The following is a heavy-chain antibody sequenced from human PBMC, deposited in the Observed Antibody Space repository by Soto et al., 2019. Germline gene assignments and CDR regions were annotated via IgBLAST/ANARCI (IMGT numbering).Heavy chain of an antibody. Sequence: EVQLVESGGGLVKPGGSLRLSCAASGFTFSNAWMSWVRQAPGKGLEWVGRIKSKTDGGTTDYAAPVKGRFTISRDDSNNPLYLQMNSLKTEDTAVYYCTTYQSGGSWGRDYWGQGTLVTVSS. CDR3: TTYQSGGSWGRDY. CDR2: IKSKTDGGTT. CDR1: GFTFSNAW. J-gene: IGHJ4*02. D-gene: IGHD2-15*01. V-gene: IGHV3-15*01.